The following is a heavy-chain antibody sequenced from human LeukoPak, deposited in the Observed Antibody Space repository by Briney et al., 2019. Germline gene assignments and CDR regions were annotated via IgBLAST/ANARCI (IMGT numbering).Heavy chain of an antibody. J-gene: IGHJ4*02. V-gene: IGHV3-30*18. Sequence: GGSLRLSCAGSGFNFIDNSMHWVRQAPGKGLEWVAVISYDGSNKYYTDSVKGRFTISRDNSKNTLYLQMNSLRAEDTAVYYCAKSRGGTIDYWGQGTLVTVSS. CDR1: GFNFIDNS. D-gene: IGHD2-15*01. CDR3: AKSRGGTIDY. CDR2: ISYDGSNK.